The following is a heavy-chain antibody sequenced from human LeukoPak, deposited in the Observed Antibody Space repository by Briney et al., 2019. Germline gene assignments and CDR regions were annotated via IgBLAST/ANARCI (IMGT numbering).Heavy chain of an antibody. CDR3: ARGQRRHTDMAPSFDY. D-gene: IGHD5-18*01. Sequence: GGSLRLSCAASGFTFSGYAMHWVRQAPGKGLEWVAVISYDGSNKYYADSMKGRFTISRDNSKNTLYLQMNSLRAEDTAVYYCARGQRRHTDMAPSFDYWGQGTLVTVSS. CDR2: ISYDGSNK. CDR1: GFTFSGYA. V-gene: IGHV3-30*04. J-gene: IGHJ4*02.